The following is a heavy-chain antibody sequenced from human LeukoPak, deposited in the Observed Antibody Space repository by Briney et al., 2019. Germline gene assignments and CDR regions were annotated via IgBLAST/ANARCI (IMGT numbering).Heavy chain of an antibody. CDR2: IMPIFGTA. CDR1: GGTFSSYA. V-gene: IGHV1-69*13. J-gene: IGHJ3*02. CDR3: ERRPNYYDSSGYVGAFDI. D-gene: IGHD3-22*01. Sequence: SVNVACKASGGTFSSYAIIWGRQAAGQGQEWMGVIMPIFGTANYAQKFQGRVTITADESTSTAYMALSSLSSEDTAVYYCERRPNYYDSSGYVGAFDIWGQGTMVTVSS.